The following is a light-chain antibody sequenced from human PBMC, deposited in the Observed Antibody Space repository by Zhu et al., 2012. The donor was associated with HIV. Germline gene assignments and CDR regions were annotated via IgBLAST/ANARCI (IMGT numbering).Light chain of an antibody. Sequence: IVLTQSPATLSLSPGERATVSCRASRSVSSFLAWYQQKPGQAPRLLIYDASKRATGIPARFSGSGSGTDFTLTISRLEPEDFAVYYCQHYGSSLWTFGQGTKVEIK. V-gene: IGKV3-11*01. CDR1: RSVSSF. CDR2: DAS. CDR3: QHYGSSLWT. J-gene: IGKJ1*01.